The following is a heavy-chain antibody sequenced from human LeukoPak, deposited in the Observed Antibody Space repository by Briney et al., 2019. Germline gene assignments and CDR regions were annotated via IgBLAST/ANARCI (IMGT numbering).Heavy chain of an antibody. V-gene: IGHV1-2*02. CDR3: ARGMEVRGVIIRAYYYYGMDV. CDR2: INPNSGGT. Sequence: VASVKVSCKASGYTFTGYYMHWVRQAPGQGLEWMGWINPNSGGTNYAQKFQGRVTMTRDTSISTAYMELSRLRSDDTAVYYCARGMEVRGVIIRAYYYYGMDVWGKGTTVTVSS. J-gene: IGHJ6*04. D-gene: IGHD3-10*01. CDR1: GYTFTGYY.